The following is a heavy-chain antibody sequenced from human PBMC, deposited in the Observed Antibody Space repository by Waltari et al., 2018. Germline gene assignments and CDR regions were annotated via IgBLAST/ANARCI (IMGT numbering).Heavy chain of an antibody. V-gene: IGHV4-59*01. CDR2: IYDSVST. CDR1: GRSISSYY. CDR3: ARSGLLWFGGLSRKDAFDI. Sequence: QLQLQESGPGLVQRSETLSLTCTASGRSISSYYWTWFRQPAGKGLEWIGYIYDSVSTNYNPSLKSRVTISVDTSKNQFSLKLSSVTAADTAVYYCARSGLLWFGGLSRKDAFDIWGQGTMVTVSS. J-gene: IGHJ3*02. D-gene: IGHD3-10*01.